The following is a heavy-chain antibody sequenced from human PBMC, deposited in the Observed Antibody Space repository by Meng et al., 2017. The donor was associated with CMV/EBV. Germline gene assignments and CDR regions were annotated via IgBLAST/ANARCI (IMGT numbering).Heavy chain of an antibody. CDR1: GGSVSSGSYY. D-gene: IGHD4-23*01. V-gene: IGHV4-61*01. CDR3: ARGGGNSPKGQH. Sequence: TVSGGSVSSGSYYWSWIRQPPREGLEWIGYIYYSGSTDYNPSLKSRVTISVDTSKNQFSLKLSSVTAADTAVYYCARGGGNSPKGQHWGQGTLVTVSS. CDR2: IYYSGST. J-gene: IGHJ1*01.